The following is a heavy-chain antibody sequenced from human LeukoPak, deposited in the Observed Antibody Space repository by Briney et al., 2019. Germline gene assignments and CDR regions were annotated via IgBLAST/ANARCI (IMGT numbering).Heavy chain of an antibody. D-gene: IGHD1-26*01. CDR3: ARSNLLGGFHL. Sequence: SETLSLTCTVSGGSINNYYWSWIRQPAGKGLEWIGRIYTSGFTLYNPSLKSRVTNSVDTSKNQISLQLNSVTAADTAIYYCARSNLLGGFHLWGQGTLVTVSS. V-gene: IGHV4-4*07. J-gene: IGHJ5*02. CDR2: IYTSGFT. CDR1: GGSINNYY.